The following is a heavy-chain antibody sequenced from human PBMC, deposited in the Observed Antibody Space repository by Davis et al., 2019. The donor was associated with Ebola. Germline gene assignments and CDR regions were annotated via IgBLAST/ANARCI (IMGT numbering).Heavy chain of an antibody. CDR3: TRGEHDYGDYEGGY. J-gene: IGHJ4*02. CDR1: GLTFGDFA. CDR2: IRSKAYGGKT. Sequence: GGSLRLSCTASGLTFGDFAMNWVRRAPGKGLEWVGFIRSKAYGGKTAYAASVKDRFTISRDDSKSIAYLQMNSLKTEDTAVYYCTRGEHDYGDYEGGYWGQGTLVTVSS. D-gene: IGHD4-17*01. V-gene: IGHV3-49*04.